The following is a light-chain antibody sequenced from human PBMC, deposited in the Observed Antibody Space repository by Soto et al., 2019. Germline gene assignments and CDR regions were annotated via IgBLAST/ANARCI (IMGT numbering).Light chain of an antibody. J-gene: IGKJ4*01. CDR1: QSVSSSY. CDR3: QQYGTSPPRA. V-gene: IGKV3-20*01. Sequence: EIVLTQSPGTLSLSPGERATLSCRASQSVSSSYLAWYQQKPGQAPRLLIYDASSRATGIPDRFSGTGSATDFTLTISRLEPEDFAVYYCQQYGTSPPRAFGGGTKVEIK. CDR2: DAS.